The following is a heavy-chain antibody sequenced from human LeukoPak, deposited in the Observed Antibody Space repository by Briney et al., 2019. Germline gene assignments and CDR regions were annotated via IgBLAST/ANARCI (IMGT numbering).Heavy chain of an antibody. CDR1: GFSFMNAW. CDR3: TTFYHEYSPY. D-gene: IGHD2/OR15-2a*01. V-gene: IGHV3-15*01. Sequence: GGSLRLSCAASGFSFMNAWMIWVRQAPGEGLEWVGRIKSNADGGTPDYAAPARGRLTISRDDSKNTLYLQMNSLKTEDTAVYYCTTFYHEYSPYWGRGTLVTVSS. CDR2: IKSNADGGTP. J-gene: IGHJ4*02.